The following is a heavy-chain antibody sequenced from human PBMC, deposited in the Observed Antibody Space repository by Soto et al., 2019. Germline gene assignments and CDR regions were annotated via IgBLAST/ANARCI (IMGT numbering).Heavy chain of an antibody. Sequence: SETLSLTCTVSGGSISSLYWSWIRQPPGKGLEWIGYIYYSGSTNYNPSLKSRVTISVDTSKNQFSLKLSSVTAADTAVYYCARVLATIHDAFDIWGQGTMVTVSS. CDR2: IYYSGST. J-gene: IGHJ3*02. CDR3: ARVLATIHDAFDI. D-gene: IGHD5-12*01. CDR1: GGSISSLY. V-gene: IGHV4-59*11.